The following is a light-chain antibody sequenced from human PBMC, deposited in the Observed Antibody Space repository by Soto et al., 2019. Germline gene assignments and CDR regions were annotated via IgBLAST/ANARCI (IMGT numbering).Light chain of an antibody. CDR1: QSVSSSY. J-gene: IGKJ1*01. CDR3: QQYGSSPRT. CDR2: GAS. Sequence: EIVLTQSPGTLSLSPGERATLSCRASQSVSSSYLAWYQQKPGQAPRLLIYGASSRATGIPDRFNGSGSGTYLPLTSRRLEPEDFAVYYWQQYGSSPRTFGQGPKEEIK. V-gene: IGKV3-20*01.